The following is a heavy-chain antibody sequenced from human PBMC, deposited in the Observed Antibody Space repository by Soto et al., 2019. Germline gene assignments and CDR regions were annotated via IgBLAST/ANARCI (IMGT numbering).Heavy chain of an antibody. Sequence: EVQLLESGGGLVQPGGSLRLSCAASGFTFSSYAMSWVRQAPGKGLEWVSAISASGGDTYSADSVKGRFTISRDNSKNTLFLQMDSLRGEDTAVYYCAKDRVVAARVPTKFDSWGQGTLVTVSS. CDR1: GFTFSSYA. V-gene: IGHV3-23*01. J-gene: IGHJ4*02. CDR3: AKDRVVAARVPTKFDS. D-gene: IGHD6-6*01. CDR2: ISASGGDT.